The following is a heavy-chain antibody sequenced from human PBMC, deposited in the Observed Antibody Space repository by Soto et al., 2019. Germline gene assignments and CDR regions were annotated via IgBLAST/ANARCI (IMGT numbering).Heavy chain of an antibody. Sequence: QVQLVQSGAEVKKPGSSVKVSRKASGGTFSSYAISWVRQAPGQGLEWMGGIIPIFGTANYAQKFQGRVTMTAYECTRAASTGLSRRRSEDTAVYYCGRSGYGGVAVVTPHHNWCFDLWGRGTLVTVSS. D-gene: IGHD2-21*02. CDR2: IIPIFGTA. J-gene: IGHJ2*01. V-gene: IGHV1-69*01. CDR3: GRSGYGGVAVVTPHHNWCFDL. CDR1: GGTFSSYA.